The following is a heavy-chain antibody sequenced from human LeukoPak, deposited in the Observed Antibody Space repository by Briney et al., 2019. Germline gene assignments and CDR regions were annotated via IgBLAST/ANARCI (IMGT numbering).Heavy chain of an antibody. CDR2: IIPILGIA. CDR1: GGTFSSYA. Sequence: ASVKVSCKASGGTFSSYAIGWVRQAPGQGLEWMGRIIPILGIANYAQKFQGRVTITADKSTSTAYMELSSLRSEDTAVYYCAREYILTGYYFDYWGQGTLVTVSS. CDR3: AREYILTGYYFDY. V-gene: IGHV1-69*04. J-gene: IGHJ4*02. D-gene: IGHD3-9*01.